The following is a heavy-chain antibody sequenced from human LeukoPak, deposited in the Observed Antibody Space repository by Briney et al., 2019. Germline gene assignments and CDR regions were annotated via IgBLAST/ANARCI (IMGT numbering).Heavy chain of an antibody. Sequence: PSETLSLTCTVSGGSISSYYGSWIRQPPGKGLEWIGYIYYSGSTNYNPSLKSRVTISVDTSKNQFSLKLSSVTAADTAVYYCARSTYYYDSSGYSEFDPWGQGTLVTVSS. CDR2: IYYSGST. CDR3: ARSTYYYDSSGYSEFDP. D-gene: IGHD3-22*01. CDR1: GGSISSYY. J-gene: IGHJ5*02. V-gene: IGHV4-59*08.